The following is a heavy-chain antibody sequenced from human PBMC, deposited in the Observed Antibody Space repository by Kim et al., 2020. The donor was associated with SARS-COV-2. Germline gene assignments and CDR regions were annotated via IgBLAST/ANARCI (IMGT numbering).Heavy chain of an antibody. J-gene: IGHJ6*02. CDR3: ARDPLTTIGFYYYYCMDV. CDR2: IIPIVGTA. V-gene: IGHV1-69*13. D-gene: IGHD4-17*01. Sequence: SVKVSCKDSGGTFSSYAISWVRQAPGQGLEWMGGIIPIVGTANYAKKFQGRVTITADESTSTAYMELSSLRSEDTAVYYCARDPLTTIGFYYYYCMDVWGQGTTVTVSS. CDR1: GGTFSSYA.